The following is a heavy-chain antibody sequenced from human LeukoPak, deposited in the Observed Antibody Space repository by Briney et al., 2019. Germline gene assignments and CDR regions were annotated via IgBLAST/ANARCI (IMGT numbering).Heavy chain of an antibody. CDR1: GFTFSTYW. CDR2: IKQDGSEK. V-gene: IGHV3-7*01. D-gene: IGHD6-13*01. Sequence: GGSLRLSCAASGFTFSTYWMSRVRRAPGKGLEWGANIKQDGSEKYYVDSVKGRFTISRDNAKNSLYLQMNSLRAEDTAVYYCARDEVWYSSSPTTFDYWGQGTLVTVSS. CDR3: ARDEVWYSSSPTTFDY. J-gene: IGHJ4*02.